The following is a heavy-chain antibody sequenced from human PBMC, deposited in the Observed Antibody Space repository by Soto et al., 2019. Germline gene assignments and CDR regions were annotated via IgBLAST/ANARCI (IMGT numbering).Heavy chain of an antibody. CDR1: GGTIGSYY. J-gene: IGHJ5*02. D-gene: IGHD3-10*01. Sequence: SETMPLPCTVSGGTIGSYYWRRIRQTPGKGPEWIGYIYHSGNTNYNPSLKSRVTISVDTSKNQFSLKLSSLTAADTAVYYCARILDYYASPTTIRPWFGTPGQGTLVTLPS. CDR2: IYHSGNT. V-gene: IGHV4-59*01. CDR3: ARILDYYASPTTIRPWFGT.